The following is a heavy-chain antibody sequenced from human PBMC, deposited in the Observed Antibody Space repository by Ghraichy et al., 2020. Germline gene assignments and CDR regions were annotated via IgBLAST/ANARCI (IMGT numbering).Heavy chain of an antibody. CDR1: GGSFSGYY. CDR2: INHSGST. Sequence: SETLSLTCAVYGGSFSGYYWSWIHQPPGKGLEWIGEINHSGSTNYNPSLKSRVTISVDTSKNQFSLKLSSVTAADTAVYYCARSQKYYYDSSGFASGYWGQGTLVTVSS. J-gene: IGHJ4*02. V-gene: IGHV4-34*01. D-gene: IGHD3-22*01. CDR3: ARSQKYYYDSSGFASGY.